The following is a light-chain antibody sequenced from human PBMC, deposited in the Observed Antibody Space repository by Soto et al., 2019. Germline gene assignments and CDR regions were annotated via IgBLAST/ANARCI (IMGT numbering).Light chain of an antibody. CDR1: DVGSKS. CDR2: DDS. J-gene: IGLJ1*01. CDR3: QVWDSSTSHYV. Sequence: SSELPQPPSVSLAPGHTARITCGGNDVGSKSVHWYQQKSGQAPVLVVYDDSDRPSGIPERFSGSNSGNMATLTISRVEAGDEADYNCQVWDSSTSHYVFGSGTKVTVL. V-gene: IGLV3-21*02.